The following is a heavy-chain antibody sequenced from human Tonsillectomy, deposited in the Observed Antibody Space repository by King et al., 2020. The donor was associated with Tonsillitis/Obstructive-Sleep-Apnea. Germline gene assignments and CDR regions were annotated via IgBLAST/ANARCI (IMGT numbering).Heavy chain of an antibody. CDR1: GFSFDDYA. CDR2: ISGDGDST. D-gene: IGHD6-13*01. J-gene: IGHJ4*02. CDR3: AKALDSSSWGPLD. Sequence: VQLVESGGGVVQPGGSLRLSCAASGFSFDDYAMHWVRQAPGKGLEWVSLISGDGDSTYYADSVKGRFTISRDNKKKSLSLQMNRLRTEDTALYYCAKALDSSSWGPLDWGQGTLVTVSS. V-gene: IGHV3-43*02.